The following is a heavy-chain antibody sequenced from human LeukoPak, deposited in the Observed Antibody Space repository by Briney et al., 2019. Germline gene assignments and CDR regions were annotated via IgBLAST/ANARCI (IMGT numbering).Heavy chain of an antibody. Sequence: GGSLRLSCAASGFTFSSYAMTWVRQAPGRGLEWVSAITGSGGSTYYADSVKGRFTISRDNSKNTLYLQMNSPRVEDTAVYYCAKGYGTTGTASSNWFDPWGQGTLVTVSS. D-gene: IGHD1-1*01. CDR2: ITGSGGST. CDR1: GFTFSSYA. J-gene: IGHJ5*02. CDR3: AKGYGTTGTASSNWFDP. V-gene: IGHV3-23*01.